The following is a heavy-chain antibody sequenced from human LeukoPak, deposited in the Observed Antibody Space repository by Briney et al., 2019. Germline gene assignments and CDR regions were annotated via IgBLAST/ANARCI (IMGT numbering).Heavy chain of an antibody. Sequence: GGSLRLSCAASGFTFTSYAMSWVRQTPGKGLEWVSSISSSSSYIYYADSVKGRFTISRDNAKNSLYLQMNSLRAEDTAVYYCARDPSPRDYWGQGTLVTVSS. CDR1: GFTFTSYA. CDR3: ARDPSPRDY. V-gene: IGHV3-21*01. CDR2: ISSSSSYI. J-gene: IGHJ4*02.